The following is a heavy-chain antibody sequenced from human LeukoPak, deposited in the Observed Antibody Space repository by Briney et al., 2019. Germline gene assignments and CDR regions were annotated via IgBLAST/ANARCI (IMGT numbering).Heavy chain of an antibody. V-gene: IGHV1-24*01. D-gene: IGHD2-15*01. Sequence: ASVKVSCKVSGYTLTELSMHWVRQAPGKGLEWMGGFDPEDGETIYAQKFQGRVTMTEDTSTDTAYMGLSSLRSEDTAVYYCATDSRFRYCSGGSCFDHENWFDPWGQGTLVTVSS. J-gene: IGHJ5*02. CDR3: ATDSRFRYCSGGSCFDHENWFDP. CDR2: FDPEDGET. CDR1: GYTLTELS.